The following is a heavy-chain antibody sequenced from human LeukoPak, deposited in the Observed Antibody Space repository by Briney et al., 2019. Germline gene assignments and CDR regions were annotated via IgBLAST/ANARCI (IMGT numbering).Heavy chain of an antibody. CDR2: IKQDGSEK. D-gene: IGHD1-26*01. CDR3: ARDPVSGSYDPH. J-gene: IGHJ4*02. CDR1: GFTFNNYW. V-gene: IGHV3-7*01. Sequence: GGSLRLSCAASGFTFNNYWMNWVRQAPGKGLEWVANIKQDGSEKYYVNSVKGRFTISRDNAKNSLYLQMNSLRAEDTAVYYCARDPVSGSYDPHWGQGTLVTVSS.